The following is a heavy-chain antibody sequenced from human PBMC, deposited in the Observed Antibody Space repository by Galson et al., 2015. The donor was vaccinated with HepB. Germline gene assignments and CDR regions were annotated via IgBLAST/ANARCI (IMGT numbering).Heavy chain of an antibody. CDR2: ISYDGSNK. D-gene: IGHD2-15*01. CDR1: GFAFSSYG. V-gene: IGHV3-30*18. CDR3: AKRGRPGGCSGGSCLGGMDV. J-gene: IGHJ6*02. Sequence: SLRLSCAASGFAFSSYGMHWVRQAPGKGLEWVAVISYDGSNKYYADSVKGRFTISRDNSKNTLYLQMNSLRAEDTAVYYCAKRGRPGGCSGGSCLGGMDVWGQGTTVTVSS.